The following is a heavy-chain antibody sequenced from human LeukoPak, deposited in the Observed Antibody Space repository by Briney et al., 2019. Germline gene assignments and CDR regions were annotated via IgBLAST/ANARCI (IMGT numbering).Heavy chain of an antibody. V-gene: IGHV1-2*02. Sequence: ASVKVSCKASGYTFTSYYMHWVRQAPGQGLEWMGWINPNSGGTNYAQKFQGRVTMTRDTSISTAYMELSRLRSDDTAVYYCARVGSSGYDLYFDYWGQGTLVTVSS. CDR2: INPNSGGT. CDR1: GYTFTSYY. J-gene: IGHJ4*02. CDR3: ARVGSSGYDLYFDY. D-gene: IGHD5-12*01.